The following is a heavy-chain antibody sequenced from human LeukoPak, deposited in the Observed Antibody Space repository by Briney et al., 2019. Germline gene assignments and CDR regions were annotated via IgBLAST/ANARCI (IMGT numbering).Heavy chain of an antibody. CDR3: ATNIHGTQFDP. CDR1: GFTFSSYA. Sequence: PGGSLRLSCAASGFTFSSYAMGWVRRAPGKGLEWVSAISGSGGSTYYADSVKGRFTISRDNSKNTLYLQMNSLRAEDTAVYYCATNIHGTQFDPWGQGTLVTVSS. V-gene: IGHV3-23*01. CDR2: ISGSGGST. J-gene: IGHJ5*02. D-gene: IGHD1-14*01.